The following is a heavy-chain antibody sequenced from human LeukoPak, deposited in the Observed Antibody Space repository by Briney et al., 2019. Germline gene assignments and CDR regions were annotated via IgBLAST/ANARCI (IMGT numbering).Heavy chain of an antibody. CDR1: GFTFSSYG. V-gene: IGHV3-30*18. D-gene: IGHD3-9*01. J-gene: IGHJ4*02. Sequence: PGGSLRLSCAASGFTFSSYGMHWVRQAPGKGLEWVAVISYDGSNKYYADSVKGRFTISRDNSKNTLYLQMNSLRAEDTAVYYCAKPPYYDILTGPLDYWGQGTLVTVSS. CDR3: AKPPYYDILTGPLDY. CDR2: ISYDGSNK.